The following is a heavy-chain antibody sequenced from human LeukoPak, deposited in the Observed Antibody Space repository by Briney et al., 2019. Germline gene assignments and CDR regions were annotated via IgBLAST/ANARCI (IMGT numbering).Heavy chain of an antibody. CDR2: INACNGNT. D-gene: IGHD6-13*01. CDR3: ARESTSWTANWFGR. CDR1: GYTFTSYA. Sequence: GASVKVSCKASGYTFTSYAMHWVRQAPGQRLEWMGWINACNGNTKYSQEFQGRVTMTTDTSTSTAYMELRSLRSDDTAVYYCARESTSWTANWFGRWGQGTLVTVSS. J-gene: IGHJ5*02. V-gene: IGHV1-3*01.